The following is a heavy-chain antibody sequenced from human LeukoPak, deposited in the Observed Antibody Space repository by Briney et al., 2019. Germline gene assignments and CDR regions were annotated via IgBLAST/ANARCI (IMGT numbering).Heavy chain of an antibody. CDR2: IKQDGSEK. Sequence: PGGSLRLSCAASGFTFSSYWMSWVRQAPGKGLEWVANIKQDGSEKYYVDSVKGRFTISRDNSKNTLYLQMNSLRAEDTAAYYCARGAMVYASPFDYWGQGTLVTVSS. V-gene: IGHV3-7*01. CDR3: ARGAMVYASPFDY. CDR1: GFTFSSYW. D-gene: IGHD2-8*01. J-gene: IGHJ4*02.